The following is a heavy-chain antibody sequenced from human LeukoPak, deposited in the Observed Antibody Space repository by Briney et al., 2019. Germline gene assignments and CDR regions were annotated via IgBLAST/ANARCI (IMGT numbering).Heavy chain of an antibody. J-gene: IGHJ6*02. Sequence: LAGGSLRLSCAASGFTFDDYAMHWVRQAPGKGLEWVSLISGDGGSTYSAASVKGRFTISRDNSKNSLYLQMNSLRTDDTALYYCAKDIGWSWLGNLYGMDVWGQGTTVTVSS. CDR3: AKDIGWSWLGNLYGMDV. D-gene: IGHD3-10*01. CDR1: GFTFDDYA. CDR2: ISGDGGST. V-gene: IGHV3-43*02.